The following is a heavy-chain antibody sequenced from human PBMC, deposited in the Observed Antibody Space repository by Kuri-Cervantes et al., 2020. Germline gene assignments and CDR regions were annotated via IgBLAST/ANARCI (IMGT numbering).Heavy chain of an antibody. V-gene: IGHV3-23*01. CDR1: GFTFSSSA. D-gene: IGHD6-6*01. CDR3: ASRNSSSSSDR. Sequence: GGSLRLSCAASGFTFSSSALSWVRQAPGKGLEWVSAVSVNGDTTYYADSVKGRFTISRDNAKNSLYLQMNSLRAEDTAVYYCASRNSSSSSDRWGQGTLVTVSS. J-gene: IGHJ5*02. CDR2: VSVNGDTT.